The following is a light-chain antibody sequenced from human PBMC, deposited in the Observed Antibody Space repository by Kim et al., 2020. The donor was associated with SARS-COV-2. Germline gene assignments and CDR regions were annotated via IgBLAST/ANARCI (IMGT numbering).Light chain of an antibody. J-gene: IGLJ2*01. CDR1: NSNIGAGYD. CDR2: GNN. Sequence: RSTISCTGSNSNIGAGYDVHWYQPLPGTAPKLLIYGNNNRPSGVPDLFSGSKSGTSASLAITGLQAEDEADYYCQSFDSSLSGHVVFGGGTQLTVL. V-gene: IGLV1-40*01. CDR3: QSFDSSLSGHVV.